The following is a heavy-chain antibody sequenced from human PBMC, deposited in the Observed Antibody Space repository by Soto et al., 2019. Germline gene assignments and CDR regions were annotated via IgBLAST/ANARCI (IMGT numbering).Heavy chain of an antibody. Sequence: GGSLRLSCAASGFTFSTYWMHWVRQAPGKGLVWVSRVKGDGSERTYADSVKGRFTISRDNTKNTLDLQMNSLRPEDTAAYYCVRAQWLADDVFDIWGHGTMVTVSS. V-gene: IGHV3-74*01. CDR3: VRAQWLADDVFDI. D-gene: IGHD6-19*01. CDR1: GFTFSTYW. J-gene: IGHJ3*02. CDR2: VKGDGSER.